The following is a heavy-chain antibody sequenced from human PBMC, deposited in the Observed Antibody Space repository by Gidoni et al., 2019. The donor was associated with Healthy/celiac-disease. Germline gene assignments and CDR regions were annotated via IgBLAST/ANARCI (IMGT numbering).Heavy chain of an antibody. J-gene: IGHJ4*02. CDR2: IYHSGST. Sequence: QVQLQESGPGLVKPSETLSLTCTVSGYSISSGYYWGWIRQPPGEGLEWIGSIYHSGSTYYNPSLKSRVTISVDTSKNQFSLKLSSVTAADTAVYYCARGRYSSGWYDYWGQGTLVTVSS. CDR3: ARGRYSSGWYDY. V-gene: IGHV4-38-2*02. CDR1: GYSISSGYY. D-gene: IGHD6-19*01.